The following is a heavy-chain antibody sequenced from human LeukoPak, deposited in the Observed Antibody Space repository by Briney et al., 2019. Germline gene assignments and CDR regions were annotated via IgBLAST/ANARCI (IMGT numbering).Heavy chain of an antibody. CDR3: ATSYNYGSFDY. CDR2: IYYSGST. V-gene: IGHV4-59*01. D-gene: IGHD5-18*01. CDR1: GGSISSYY. Sequence: SETLSLTCTVSGGSISSYYWSWIRQPPGKGLEWIGYIYYSGSTNYNPSLKSRVTISVDTSKNQFSLKLSSVTAADTAVYYCATSYNYGSFDYWGQGTLVTVSS. J-gene: IGHJ4*02.